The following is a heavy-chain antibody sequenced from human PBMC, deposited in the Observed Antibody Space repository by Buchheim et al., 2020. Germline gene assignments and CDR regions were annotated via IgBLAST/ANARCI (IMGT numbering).Heavy chain of an antibody. V-gene: IGHV3-7*01. D-gene: IGHD4-17*01. CDR3: ARAGNGDYAFDY. Sequence: EVQLVESGGGLVQPGGSLRLSCAASGFTFSNYWMSWVRQAPGKGLEWVANIKRDGSDKYYVDSVTGRFTISRYNAKNFLYLQMNSLRAEDTAVYYCARAGNGDYAFDYWGQGTL. J-gene: IGHJ4*02. CDR1: GFTFSNYW. CDR2: IKRDGSDK.